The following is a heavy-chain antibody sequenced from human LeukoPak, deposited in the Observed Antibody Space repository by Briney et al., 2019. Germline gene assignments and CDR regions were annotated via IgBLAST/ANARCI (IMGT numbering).Heavy chain of an antibody. V-gene: IGHV4-59*01. D-gene: IGHD4-23*01. J-gene: IGHJ4*02. CDR2: IYYSGST. CDR1: GGSISSYY. CDR3: ARENDYGGNGVDY. Sequence: SETLSLTCTVSGGSISSYYWSWIRQPPGKGLEWIGYIYYSGSTNYNPSLKGRVTISVDTSKNQFSLKLSSVTAADTAVYYCARENDYGGNGVDYWGQGTLVTVSS.